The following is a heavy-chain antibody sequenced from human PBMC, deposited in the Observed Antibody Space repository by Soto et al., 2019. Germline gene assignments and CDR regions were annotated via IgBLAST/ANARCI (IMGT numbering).Heavy chain of an antibody. CDR2: IYYSGST. CDR3: ARGGWSLDY. CDR1: GGSISNYY. Sequence: QVQLQESGPGLVKPSETLSLTCTIYGGSISNYYWSWIRQPPGKGLEWIGYIYYSGSTTYNPSLTSRVTISVDTSKNQFSLRLSSVTAADTAVYYCARGGWSLDYWGQGTLVTVSS. D-gene: IGHD6-19*01. J-gene: IGHJ4*02. V-gene: IGHV4-59*01.